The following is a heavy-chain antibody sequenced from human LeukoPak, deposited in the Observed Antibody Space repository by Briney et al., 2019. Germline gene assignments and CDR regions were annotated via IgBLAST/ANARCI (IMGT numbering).Heavy chain of an antibody. CDR3: ARASFQRWLQLGGD. CDR1: GFTFSNYN. J-gene: IGHJ4*02. Sequence: GGSLRLSCAASGFTFSNYNMNWVRQAPGKGLEWVSYISSSGGTIYYADSVKGRFTISRDNAQNSLYLRVNSLRDEDTAVYYCARASFQRWLQLGGDWGQGTLVTVSS. V-gene: IGHV3-48*02. D-gene: IGHD5-24*01. CDR2: ISSSGGTI.